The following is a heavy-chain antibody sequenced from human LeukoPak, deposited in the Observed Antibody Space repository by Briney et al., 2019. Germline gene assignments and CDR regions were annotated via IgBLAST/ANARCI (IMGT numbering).Heavy chain of an antibody. CDR3: ARGCSSSWYCY. CDR1: GFTFSSYG. V-gene: IGHV3-30*03. CDR2: ISYDGSNK. Sequence: TGGSLRLSCAASGFTFSSYGMHWVRQAPGKGLEWVAVISYDGSNKYYADSVKGRFTISRDNSKNTLYLQMNSLRAEDTAVYYCARGCSSSWYCYWGQGTLVTVSS. D-gene: IGHD6-13*01. J-gene: IGHJ4*02.